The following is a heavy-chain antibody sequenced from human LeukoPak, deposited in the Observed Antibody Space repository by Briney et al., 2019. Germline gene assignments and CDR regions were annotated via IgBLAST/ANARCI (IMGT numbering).Heavy chain of an antibody. J-gene: IGHJ4*02. CDR1: DFTVSRNY. Sequence: GGSLRLSCAAPDFTVSRNYMSWVRQAPGKGLEWVSDIYSGGSIKYADSVKGRFTISRDNSKNTLYLQMNSLRVEDTALYYCASRSGGDYPYFDYWGQGTLVTVSS. V-gene: IGHV3-53*01. CDR2: IYSGGSI. D-gene: IGHD4-17*01. CDR3: ASRSGGDYPYFDY.